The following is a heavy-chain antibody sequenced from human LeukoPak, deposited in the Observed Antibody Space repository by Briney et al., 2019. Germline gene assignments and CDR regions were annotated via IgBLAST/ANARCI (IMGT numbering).Heavy chain of an antibody. V-gene: IGHV4-39*07. CDR3: ARDAGNSNYFDY. Sequence: SETLSLTCTVSGGSISSYYWGWIRQPPGKGLEWIGSIYYSGSTYYNPSLKSRDTISVDTSKNQFSLKLSSVTATDTAVYYCARDAGNSNYFDYWGQGTLVTVSS. CDR1: GGSISSYY. J-gene: IGHJ4*02. D-gene: IGHD1/OR15-1a*01. CDR2: IYYSGST.